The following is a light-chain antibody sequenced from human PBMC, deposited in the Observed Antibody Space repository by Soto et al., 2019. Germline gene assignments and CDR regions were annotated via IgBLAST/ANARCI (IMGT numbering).Light chain of an antibody. V-gene: IGKV1-5*01. J-gene: IGKJ1*01. CDR1: QSISNR. CDR2: DAS. Sequence: DIQMTQSPSTLSASVGDRVTITCRASQSISNRLAWYQQKPGKAPKVVIYDASSLESGVPSRFSVSGSGTEFILTINSLQTDDFATYCCQHYGGMWAFGQGTKVDIK. CDR3: QHYGGMWA.